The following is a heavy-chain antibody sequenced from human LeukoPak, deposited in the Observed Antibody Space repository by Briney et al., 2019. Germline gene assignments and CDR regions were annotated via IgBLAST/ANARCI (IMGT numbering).Heavy chain of an antibody. D-gene: IGHD3-22*01. CDR1: GGSISSSSYY. V-gene: IGHV4-39*01. J-gene: IGHJ1*01. CDR2: IYYSGST. Sequence: SETLSLTCTISGGSISSSSYYWDWIRQYPGKGLEWLGTIYYSGSTYYNASLKSRLFISVDTSNNQFSLRLSFVTAADTAVYYCARRRYYDATGYLDWGQCTLITVSS. CDR3: ARRRYYDATGYLD.